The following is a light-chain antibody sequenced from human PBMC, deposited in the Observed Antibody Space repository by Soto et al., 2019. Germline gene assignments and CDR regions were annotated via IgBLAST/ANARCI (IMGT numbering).Light chain of an antibody. V-gene: IGLV4-69*01. CDR1: SGHSSYA. CDR2: LNSDGSH. CDR3: QTGGTGIHVV. J-gene: IGLJ2*01. Sequence: QSVLTQSPSASASLGASVKLTCTLSSGHSSYAIAWHQQQPEKGPRYLMKLNSDGSHSKGDGIPDRFSGSSSGAERYLTISSLQSEDEADYYCQTGGTGIHVVFGGGTKLTVL.